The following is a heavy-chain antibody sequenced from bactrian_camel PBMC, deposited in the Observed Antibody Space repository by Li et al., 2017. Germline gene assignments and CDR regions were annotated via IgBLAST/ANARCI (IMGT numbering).Heavy chain of an antibody. J-gene: IGHJ4*01. CDR3: AAGFAGGSVFRAANYGY. Sequence: HVQLVESGGGSVQAGGSLIISCTASGQSLINWRLAWFRQAPGKEREGVAVVDTSGVSAEYADSVKGRFIISRDNAENTVYLQLNSLKLEDTAIYYCAAGFAGGSVFRAANYGYWGQGTQVTVS. CDR2: VDTSGVSA. CDR1: GQSLINWR. D-gene: IGHD6*01. V-gene: IGHV3-3*01.